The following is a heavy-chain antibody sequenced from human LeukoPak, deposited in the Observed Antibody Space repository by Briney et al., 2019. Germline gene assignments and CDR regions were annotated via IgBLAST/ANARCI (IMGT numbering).Heavy chain of an antibody. D-gene: IGHD3-22*01. V-gene: IGHV3-23*01. CDR1: GFTFSSYA. J-gene: IGHJ4*02. Sequence: SGGSLRLSCAASGFTFSSYAMSWVRQAPGKGLEWVSAISGSGGSTYYADSVKGRFTISRDNAKNSLYLQMNSLRAEDTAVYYCARGAYYYEDWGQGTLVTVSS. CDR2: ISGSGGST. CDR3: ARGAYYYED.